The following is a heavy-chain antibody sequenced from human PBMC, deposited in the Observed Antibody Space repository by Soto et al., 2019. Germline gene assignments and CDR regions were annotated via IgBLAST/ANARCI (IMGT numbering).Heavy chain of an antibody. J-gene: IGHJ6*02. Sequence: ASVKVSCKTSGYTFTSYGISWVRQAPGQGLEWMGWISTYKGNTNYAQKFQGRVTMTTDTSTSTGYMELRSLRSDDTAVYYCAREGQAPYYYYGMDVWGQGTAVTVSS. CDR2: ISTYKGNT. CDR1: GYTFTSYG. CDR3: AREGQAPYYYYGMDV. V-gene: IGHV1-18*01.